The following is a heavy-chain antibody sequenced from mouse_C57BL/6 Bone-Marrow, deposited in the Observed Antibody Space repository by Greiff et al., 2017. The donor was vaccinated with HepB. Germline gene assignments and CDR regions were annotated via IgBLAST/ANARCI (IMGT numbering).Heavy chain of an antibody. CDR2: IYPRSGNT. CDR3: AREPSYYGNYFDY. J-gene: IGHJ2*01. CDR1: GYTFTSYG. V-gene: IGHV1-81*01. Sequence: QVQLKESGAELARPGASVKLSCKASGYTFTSYGISWVKQRTGQGLEWIGEIYPRSGNTYYNEKFKGKATLTADKSSSTAYMELRSLTSEDSAVYFCAREPSYYGNYFDYCGQGTTLTVSS. D-gene: IGHD1-1*01.